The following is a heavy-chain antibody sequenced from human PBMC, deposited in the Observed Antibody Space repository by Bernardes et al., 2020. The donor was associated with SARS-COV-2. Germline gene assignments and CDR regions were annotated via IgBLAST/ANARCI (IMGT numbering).Heavy chain of an antibody. Sequence: GGSLRLSCAASGFTFSSYSMNWVRQAPGKGLEWVSYISSSSSTIYYADSVKGRFTISRDNAKNSLYLQMNSLRAEDTAVYYCASTYGDSAQYYYYGMDVWGQGTTVTVSS. CDR3: ASTYGDSAQYYYYGMDV. V-gene: IGHV3-48*01. CDR2: ISSSSSTI. CDR1: GFTFSSYS. J-gene: IGHJ6*02. D-gene: IGHD4-17*01.